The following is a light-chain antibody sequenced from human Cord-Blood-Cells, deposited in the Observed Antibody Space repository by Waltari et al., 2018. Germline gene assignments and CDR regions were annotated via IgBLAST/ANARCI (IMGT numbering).Light chain of an antibody. CDR2: DVS. Sequence: SALTQPASVSGSPGQSITISCTGTSSDVGGYNYVSWYQQHPGKAPKLMIYDVSNRPSGVSNRFSGSKSGNTASLTISGLQAEDEADYYCSSYTSSSTQHAVFGGGTQLTVL. V-gene: IGLV2-14*03. CDR1: SSDVGGYNY. CDR3: SSYTSSSTQHAV. J-gene: IGLJ7*01.